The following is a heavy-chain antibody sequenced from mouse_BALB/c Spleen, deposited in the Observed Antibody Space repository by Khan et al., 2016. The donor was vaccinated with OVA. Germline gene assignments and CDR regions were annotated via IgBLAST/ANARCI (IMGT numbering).Heavy chain of an antibody. CDR2: IDPFSGGA. CDR1: GYSFTTYY. V-gene: IGHV1S135*01. CDR3: TRQGVVAWFTY. Sequence: EVQLQQSGPELMKPGTSVKISCKASGYSFTTYYIHWVMQSHGKSLEWIGYIDPFSGGATYNQKFKGTATLTVDKSSSTAYIQLSNLTSEDSAVYYCTRQGVVAWFTYWGQGTLVTVSA. J-gene: IGHJ3*01.